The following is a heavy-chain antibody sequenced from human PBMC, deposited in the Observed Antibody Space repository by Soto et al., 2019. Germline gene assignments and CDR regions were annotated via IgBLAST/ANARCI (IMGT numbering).Heavy chain of an antibody. V-gene: IGHV3-53*01. J-gene: IGHJ4*02. CDR3: ARVRVGYGFYFDY. D-gene: IGHD5-12*01. CDR1: GFTVSSNY. CDR2: IYSGGST. Sequence: GGSLRLSCAASGFTVSSNYMSWVRQAPGKGLEWVSVIYSGGSTYYADSVKGRFTISRDNSKNKLYLKMNSLRAEDTAVYHCARVRVGYGFYFDYWGQGTLVTVSS.